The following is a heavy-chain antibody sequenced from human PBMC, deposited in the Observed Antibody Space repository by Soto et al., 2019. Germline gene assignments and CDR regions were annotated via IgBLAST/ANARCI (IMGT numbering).Heavy chain of an antibody. Sequence: QVQLVESGGGVVQPGRSLRLSCAASGFTFSSYGMHWVRQAPGKGLKWVAVISYDGSIKYFADSVKGRFTISRDNSKNTLSLQMNSLRAEDTAVYYCAKDLDYYDGSGYDAFDIWGQGTMVTVSS. CDR1: GFTFSSYG. CDR2: ISYDGSIK. D-gene: IGHD3-22*01. CDR3: AKDLDYYDGSGYDAFDI. J-gene: IGHJ3*02. V-gene: IGHV3-30*18.